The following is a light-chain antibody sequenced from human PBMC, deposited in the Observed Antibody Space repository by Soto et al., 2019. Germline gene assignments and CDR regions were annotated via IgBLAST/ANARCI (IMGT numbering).Light chain of an antibody. CDR1: SSNIGNNY. J-gene: IGLJ3*02. V-gene: IGLV1-51*01. Sequence: QSVLTQPPSVSAAPGQKVTISCSGSSSNIGNNYVSWYQQLPGTAPKLLIYDNNHRPSGIPDRFSGSKSGTSATLGITGLQTGDEADYYCGTWDSSLKGGVFGGGTKVTVL. CDR2: DNN. CDR3: GTWDSSLKGGV.